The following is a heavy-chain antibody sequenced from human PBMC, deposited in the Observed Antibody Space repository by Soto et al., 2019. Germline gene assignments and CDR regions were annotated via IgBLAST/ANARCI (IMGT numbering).Heavy chain of an antibody. Sequence: QVQLVESGGGVVQPGRSLRLSCAASGFPFSTYGMHWVREAPGKGLEWVAFISYDGSNEYYADSVKGRFTISRDNSKSTLYRQINSLRAEDTAVYYCAKWQGVLGATNGLDYWGQGTLVTVSS. CDR1: GFPFSTYG. D-gene: IGHD1-26*01. CDR2: ISYDGSNE. V-gene: IGHV3-30*18. CDR3: AKWQGVLGATNGLDY. J-gene: IGHJ4*02.